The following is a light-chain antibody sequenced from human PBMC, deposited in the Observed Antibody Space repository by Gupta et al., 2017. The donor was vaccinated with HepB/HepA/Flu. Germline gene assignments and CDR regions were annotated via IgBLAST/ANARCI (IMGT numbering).Light chain of an antibody. CDR2: GAS. CDR1: QSVSSN. J-gene: IGKJ3*01. V-gene: IGKV3-15*01. CDR3: QQDNTSNT. Sequence: EIVMTQSPATLSVSPGERATLSCRASQSVSSNLAWYQQKPGQAPRLLIYGASNRATGIPARFSGSGYVTEFTLTSSSRQSEDFAVYYEQQDNTSNTFGHGTKVDIK.